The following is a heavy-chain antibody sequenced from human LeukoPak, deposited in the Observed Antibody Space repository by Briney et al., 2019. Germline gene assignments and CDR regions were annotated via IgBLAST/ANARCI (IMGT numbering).Heavy chain of an antibody. Sequence: PSETLSLTCTVSGYSISSGYYWGWIRRPPGKGLEWIGSIYHSGSTYYNPSLKSRVTISVDKSKNQFSLKLSSVTAADTAVYYCARNRIAAAEYYYYYYMDVWGKGTTVTVSS. D-gene: IGHD6-13*01. J-gene: IGHJ6*03. CDR2: IYHSGST. V-gene: IGHV4-38-2*02. CDR1: GYSISSGYY. CDR3: ARNRIAAAEYYYYYYMDV.